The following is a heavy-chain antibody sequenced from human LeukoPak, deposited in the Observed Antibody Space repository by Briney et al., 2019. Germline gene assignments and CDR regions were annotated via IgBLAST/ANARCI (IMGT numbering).Heavy chain of an antibody. Sequence: SETLSLTCTVSGGSISSDYWSWIRQSPGKGLEWIGYIYYIGSTNYNPSLKSRITISVDTSKSHFSLKLSSVTAADTAVYYCARVVGATGSSDYWGQGTLVTVSS. D-gene: IGHD1-26*01. CDR2: IYYIGST. V-gene: IGHV4-59*01. J-gene: IGHJ4*02. CDR1: GGSISSDY. CDR3: ARVVGATGSSDY.